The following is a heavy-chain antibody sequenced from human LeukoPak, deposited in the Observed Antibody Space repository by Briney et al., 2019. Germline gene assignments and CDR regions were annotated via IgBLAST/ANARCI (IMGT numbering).Heavy chain of an antibody. CDR2: IYPGDSDT. J-gene: IGHJ6*02. V-gene: IGHV5-51*01. Sequence: GESLKISCKGSGYSFTSYWIGWVRQMPGKGLEWMGIIYPGDSDTRYSPSFQGQVTISADKSISTACLQWSSLKASDTAMYYCARQIIAARYYYGMDVWGQGTTVTVSS. CDR3: ARQIIAARYYYGMDV. CDR1: GYSFTSYW. D-gene: IGHD6-6*01.